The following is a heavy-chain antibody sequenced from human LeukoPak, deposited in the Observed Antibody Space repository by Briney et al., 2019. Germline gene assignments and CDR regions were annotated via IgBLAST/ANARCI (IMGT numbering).Heavy chain of an antibody. J-gene: IGHJ4*02. D-gene: IGHD3-10*02. CDR3: ARNMFGGYSSVDY. CDR2: ISAYNGNT. V-gene: IGHV1-18*01. Sequence: ASVKVSCKASGDTFTSYGFSWVRQAPGQGLEWLGWISAYNGNTNYAQKLQGRVTMTTDTSTSTAYMELRSLRSDDTAVYYRARNMFGGYSSVDYWGQGTLVTVSS. CDR1: GDTFTSYG.